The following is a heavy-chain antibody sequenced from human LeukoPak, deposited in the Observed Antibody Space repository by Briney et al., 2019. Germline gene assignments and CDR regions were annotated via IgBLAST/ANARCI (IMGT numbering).Heavy chain of an antibody. CDR3: ARDWGVSARPGYMDV. D-gene: IGHD6-6*01. CDR1: GGSISSYY. J-gene: IGHJ6*03. Sequence: SETLSLTCTVSGGSISSYYWSWIRQPPGKGLEWIGYIYYSGSTKYNPSLKSRVTISVDTSKNQFSLKLSSVTAADTAVYYWARDWGVSARPGYMDVWGKGTTVTVSS. CDR2: IYYSGST. V-gene: IGHV4-59*01.